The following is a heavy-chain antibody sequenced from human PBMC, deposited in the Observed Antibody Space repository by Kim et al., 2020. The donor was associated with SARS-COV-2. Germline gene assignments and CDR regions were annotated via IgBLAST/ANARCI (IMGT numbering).Heavy chain of an antibody. CDR2: IIPIFGTA. Sequence: SVKVSCKASGGTFSSYAISWVRQAPGQGLEWMGGIIPIFGTANYAQKFQGRVTITADESTSTAYMELSSLRSEDTAVYYCAGVEGGYIGPWFDPWGQGTLVTVSS. CDR1: GGTFSSYA. CDR3: AGVEGGYIGPWFDP. D-gene: IGHD6-25*01. J-gene: IGHJ5*02. V-gene: IGHV1-69*13.